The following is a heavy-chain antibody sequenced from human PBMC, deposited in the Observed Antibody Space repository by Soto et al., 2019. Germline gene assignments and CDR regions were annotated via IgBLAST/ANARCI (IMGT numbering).Heavy chain of an antibody. CDR2: ISYDGSNK. J-gene: IGHJ4*02. D-gene: IGHD2-15*01. CDR3: AKDLAHGGNAY. V-gene: IGHV3-30*18. Sequence: QVQLVESGGGVVQPGRSLRLSCAASGFTFSSYGMHWVRQAPGKGLEWVAVISYDGSNKYYADSVKGRFTISRDNSNNTLYLQMNSLRAEDTAVYYCAKDLAHGGNAYWGQGTLVTVSS. CDR1: GFTFSSYG.